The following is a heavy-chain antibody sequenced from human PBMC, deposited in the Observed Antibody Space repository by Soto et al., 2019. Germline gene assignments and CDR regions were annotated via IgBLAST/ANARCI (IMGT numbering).Heavy chain of an antibody. CDR2: ITSSGSYV. Sequence: GGSLRLSCVTSGFTFSRNTMNWVRQAPGKGLEWVASITSSGSYVYYADSVKGRFSASRDNAKNSLSLQMDSLRPDDTAIYFCVKDEGIEAMDVWGQGTTVTVS. V-gene: IGHV3-21*01. J-gene: IGHJ6*02. CDR3: VKDEGIEAMDV. D-gene: IGHD3-3*02. CDR1: GFTFSRNT.